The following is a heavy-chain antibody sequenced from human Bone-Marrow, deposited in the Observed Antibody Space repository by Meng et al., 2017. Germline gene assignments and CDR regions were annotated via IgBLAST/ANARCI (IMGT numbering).Heavy chain of an antibody. CDR3: AAGTYYDPAHGLIDWFDP. V-gene: IGHV4-31*03. J-gene: IGHJ5*02. Sequence: SETLSLTCTVSGGSISSGGYYWSWIRQRPGKGLEWIGYIYYSGSTYYNPSLKSRVTISVDTSKNQFSLKLSSVTAADTAVYYCAAGTYYDPAHGLIDWFDPWGQGTLVTVSS. D-gene: IGHD3-22*01. CDR1: GGSISSGGYY. CDR2: IYYSGST.